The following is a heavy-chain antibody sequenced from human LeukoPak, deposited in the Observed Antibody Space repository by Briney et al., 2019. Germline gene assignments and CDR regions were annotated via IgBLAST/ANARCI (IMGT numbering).Heavy chain of an antibody. Sequence: SETLSLTCAVYGGSFSGYYWSWIRQPPGKGLEWIGEINHSGSTNYNPSLKSRVTISVDTSKNQFSLKLSSVTAADTAVYYCARGGRGYSYGYCTWGQGTLVTVSS. J-gene: IGHJ5*02. CDR3: ARGGRGYSYGYCT. D-gene: IGHD5-18*01. CDR1: GGSFSGYY. V-gene: IGHV4-34*01. CDR2: INHSGST.